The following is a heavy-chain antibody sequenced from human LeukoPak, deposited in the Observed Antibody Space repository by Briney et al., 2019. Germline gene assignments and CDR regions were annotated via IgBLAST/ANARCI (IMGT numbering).Heavy chain of an antibody. CDR3: ARDPNDLAYCGGDCNWFDP. J-gene: IGHJ5*02. D-gene: IGHD2-21*02. Sequence: GASVKVSCKASGGTFSSYAISWVRQAPGQGLEWMGRIIPILGIANYAQKFQGRVTITADKSTSTAYMELSSLRSEDTAVYYCARDPNDLAYCGGDCNWFDPWGQGTLVTVSS. V-gene: IGHV1-69*04. CDR2: IIPILGIA. CDR1: GGTFSSYA.